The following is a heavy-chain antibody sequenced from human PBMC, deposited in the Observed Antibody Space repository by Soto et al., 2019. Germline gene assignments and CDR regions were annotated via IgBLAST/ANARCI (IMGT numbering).Heavy chain of an antibody. J-gene: IGHJ4*02. CDR1: GCSISSYY. CDR2: IYYSGST. D-gene: IGHD4-17*01. Sequence: PSETLSLTCTVSGCSISSYYWSLIRQPPGKGLEWIGYIYYSGSTNYNPSLKSRVTISVDTSKNQFSLKLSSVTAADTAVYYCARHPTVTEYYFDYWGQGTLVTVSS. V-gene: IGHV4-59*08. CDR3: ARHPTVTEYYFDY.